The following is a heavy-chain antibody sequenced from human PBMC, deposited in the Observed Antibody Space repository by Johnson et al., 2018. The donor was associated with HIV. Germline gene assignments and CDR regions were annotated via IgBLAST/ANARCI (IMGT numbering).Heavy chain of an antibody. CDR2: ISYDGSNK. CDR1: GFTFSSYG. Sequence: QEQLVESGGGVVQPGRSLRLSCAASGFTFSSYGMHWVRQAPGKGLEWVAVISYDGSNKYYADSVKGRFTISRDNRKNTLYMQMNSLRAEDTAVYYCAKDQIKRLPVDWAFDIWGQGTMDTVSS. V-gene: IGHV3-30*18. D-gene: IGHD5-12*01. CDR3: AKDQIKRLPVDWAFDI. J-gene: IGHJ3*02.